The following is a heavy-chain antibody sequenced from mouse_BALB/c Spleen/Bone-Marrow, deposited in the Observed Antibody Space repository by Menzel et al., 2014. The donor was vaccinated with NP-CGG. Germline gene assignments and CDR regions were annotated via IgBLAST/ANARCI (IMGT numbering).Heavy chain of an antibody. V-gene: IGHV4-1*02. Sequence: EVQGVESGGSLVQPGGSLKLSCAASGFDFSRYWMSWVRQAPGKGLEWIGEINPDSRTINYSPSLKDKFIISRDNAKNTLYLRLNKVRSEDTALYYCARPDYYGYLNYWGQGTTLTVSS. CDR3: ARPDYYGYLNY. J-gene: IGHJ2*01. D-gene: IGHD1-1*01. CDR1: GFDFSRYW. CDR2: INPDSRTI.